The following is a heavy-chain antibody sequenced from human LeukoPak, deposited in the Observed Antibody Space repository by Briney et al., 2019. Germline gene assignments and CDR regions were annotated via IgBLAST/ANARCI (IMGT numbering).Heavy chain of an antibody. CDR2: IKQDGSEK. CDR3: ARVMSTNAIYYYYGMDV. V-gene: IGHV3-7*01. Sequence: GGSLRLSCAASGFTFSSYWMNWVRQAPGKGLEWVANIKQDGSEKYYVDSVKGRFTISRDNAKNSLYLQMNSLRAEDTAVYYCARVMSTNAIYYYYGMDVWGQGTTVTVSS. J-gene: IGHJ6*02. CDR1: GFTFSSYW. D-gene: IGHD5/OR15-5a*01.